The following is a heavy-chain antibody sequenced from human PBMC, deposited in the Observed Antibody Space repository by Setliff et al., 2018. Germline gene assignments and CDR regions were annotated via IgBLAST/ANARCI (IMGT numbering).Heavy chain of an antibody. J-gene: IGHJ4*02. CDR2: ISGSGGST. Sequence: GGSLRLSCAASGFTFSSYAMSWVRQAPGKGLEWVSAISGSGGSTYYADSVKGRFTISRDNSKNTLYLQMNSLRAEDTAVYYCAKGRYGSGSYSPFDYWGQGTLVTVSS. V-gene: IGHV3-23*01. D-gene: IGHD3-10*01. CDR1: GFTFSSYA. CDR3: AKGRYGSGSYSPFDY.